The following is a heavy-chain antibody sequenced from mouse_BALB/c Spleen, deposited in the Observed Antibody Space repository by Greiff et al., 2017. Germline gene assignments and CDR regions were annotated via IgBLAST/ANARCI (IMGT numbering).Heavy chain of an antibody. J-gene: IGHJ4*01. V-gene: IGHV14-3*02. CDR3: ARGKWSYAMDY. D-gene: IGHD1-1*02. CDR1: GFNIKDTY. Sequence: EVMLVESGAELVKPGASVKLSCTASGFNIKDTYMHWVKQRPEQGLEWIGRIDPANGNTKYDPKFQGKATITADTSSNTAYLQLSSLPSEDTAVYYCARGKWSYAMDYWGQGTSVTVSS. CDR2: IDPANGNT.